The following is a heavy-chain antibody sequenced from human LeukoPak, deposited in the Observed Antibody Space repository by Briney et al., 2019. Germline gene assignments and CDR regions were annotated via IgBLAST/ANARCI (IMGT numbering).Heavy chain of an antibody. CDR3: ARTASRARDGYSYDSYFDY. Sequence: ASVKVSCKASGYTFTSYYMHWVRQAPGQGLEWMGIINPSGGSTSYAQKFQGRVTMTRDTSTSTVYMELSSLRSEDTAVYYCARTASRARDGYSYDSYFDYWGQGTLVTVSS. CDR2: INPSGGST. D-gene: IGHD5-18*01. J-gene: IGHJ4*02. CDR1: GYTFTSYY. V-gene: IGHV1-46*01.